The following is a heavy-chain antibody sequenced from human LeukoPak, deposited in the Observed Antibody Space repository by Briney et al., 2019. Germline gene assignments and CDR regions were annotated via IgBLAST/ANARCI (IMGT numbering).Heavy chain of an antibody. J-gene: IGHJ4*02. CDR3: ARDRRKQEQLWFGELIAYFDY. D-gene: IGHD3-10*01. CDR1: GFTVSSNY. Sequence: GGSLRLSCAASGFTVSSNYMSWVRQAPGKGLEWVSYISSGSSTIYYADSVKGRFTISRDNAKNSLYLQMNSLRAEDTAVYYCARDRRKQEQLWFGELIAYFDYWGQGTLVTVSS. CDR2: ISSGSSTI. V-gene: IGHV3-48*01.